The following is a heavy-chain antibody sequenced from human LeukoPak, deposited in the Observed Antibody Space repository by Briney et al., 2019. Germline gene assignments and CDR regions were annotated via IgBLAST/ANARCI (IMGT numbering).Heavy chain of an antibody. CDR3: AGGLLEAQGWLQWLGTVYSMNV. D-gene: IGHD5-24*01. V-gene: IGHV3-11*01. Sequence: GGSLRLSCVAPRFNFSDYYMDWIRKYPGKGREWFSYMSSRSGIIYSPDSVTGRFTISRDNARNPLSLQMNSLRVDDTAVYHCAGGLLEAQGWLQWLGTVYSMNVWGQGTPVTVSS. CDR2: MSSRSGII. J-gene: IGHJ6*02. CDR1: RFNFSDYY.